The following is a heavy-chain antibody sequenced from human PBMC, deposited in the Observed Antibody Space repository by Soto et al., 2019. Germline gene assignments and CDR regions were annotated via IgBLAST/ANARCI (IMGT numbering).Heavy chain of an antibody. CDR2: VNPNSGGT. V-gene: IGHV1-2*02. CDR3: ARIIVGATGVFDY. Sequence: QVQLVQSGAEVKKPGASVKVSCKASGYTFTGYYMHWVRQAPGQGLEWMGWVNPNSGGTKYAQKFQGRVTMTRDTSISTAYMELSRLRSEDTAMYYCARIIVGATGVFDYWGQGTLVTVSS. J-gene: IGHJ4*02. D-gene: IGHD1-26*01. CDR1: GYTFTGYY.